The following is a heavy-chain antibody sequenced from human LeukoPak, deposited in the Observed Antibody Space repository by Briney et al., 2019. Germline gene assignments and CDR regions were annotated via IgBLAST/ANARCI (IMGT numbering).Heavy chain of an antibody. Sequence: GESLKISCRGSGYSFTYYWIAWVRQMPGKGLEWMGIIHSGDSKITYSPSFQGLVTISVDQSISTAFLQWHSLKASDTAMYYCARQPSSSWYGQEYNWFDPWGQGTLVTVSS. CDR2: IHSGDSKI. CDR1: GYSFTYYW. V-gene: IGHV5-51*01. CDR3: ARQPSSSWYGQEYNWFDP. D-gene: IGHD6-13*01. J-gene: IGHJ5*02.